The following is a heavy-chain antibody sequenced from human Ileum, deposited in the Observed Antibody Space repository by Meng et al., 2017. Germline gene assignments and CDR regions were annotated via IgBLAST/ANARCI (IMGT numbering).Heavy chain of an antibody. D-gene: IGHD1-1*01. CDR1: GFTFSGSS. V-gene: IGHV3-64*02. J-gene: IGHJ4*02. CDR2: ISWDAVRT. Sequence: GESLKISCAASGFTFSGSSMHWVRQPPGRGLEYVSDISWDAVRTYYGDSVKGRFTISRDNSKNTLFLQMDNLKPEDMGIYHCATWKGKYNGYWGQGTLVTVSS. CDR3: ATWKGKYNGY.